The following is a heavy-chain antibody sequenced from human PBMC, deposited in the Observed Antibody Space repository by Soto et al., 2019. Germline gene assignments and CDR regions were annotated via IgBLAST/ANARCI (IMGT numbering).Heavy chain of an antibody. V-gene: IGHV1-3*01. CDR2: INAGSGNT. CDR1: GYTFTGYA. CDR3: ARAVAVAADFDY. J-gene: IGHJ4*02. D-gene: IGHD6-19*01. Sequence: ASVKVSCKASGYTFTGYAMHWVRQAPGQRLEWMGWINAGSGNTKYSQKFQGRVTITRDTSASTAYMELSSLRSEDTAVYYCARAVAVAADFDYWGRGTLVTVSS.